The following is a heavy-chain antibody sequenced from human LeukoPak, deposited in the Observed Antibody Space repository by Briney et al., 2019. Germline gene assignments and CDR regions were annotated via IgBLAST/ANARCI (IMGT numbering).Heavy chain of an antibody. CDR1: GFSFSSYA. Sequence: PGGSLRLSCTASGFSFSSYAMNWVRQAPGKGLEWLSILSGDSDITHCADSVKGRFTISRDNSKNTLYLQMNSLRAEDTAIYYCGKKYGLPTTTERSGQYWGQGTLVTVSS. D-gene: IGHD1-1*01. CDR3: GKKYGLPTTTERSGQY. V-gene: IGHV3-23*01. CDR2: LSGDSDIT. J-gene: IGHJ4*02.